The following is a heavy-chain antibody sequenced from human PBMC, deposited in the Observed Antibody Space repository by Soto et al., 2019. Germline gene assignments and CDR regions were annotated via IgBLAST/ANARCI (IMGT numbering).Heavy chain of an antibody. Sequence: QVQLVQSGAEVKKPGASVKVSCKASGYTFSSYDINWVRQAPGQGPEWLGWMNPNSGNTGYAQRLQGRVTMTRNTSIRTAYMELRSLRSEDTAVYYCTRVGSHAMDVWGQGTTVTVSS. D-gene: IGHD3-16*01. CDR1: GYTFSSYD. CDR3: TRVGSHAMDV. CDR2: MNPNSGNT. V-gene: IGHV1-8*01. J-gene: IGHJ6*02.